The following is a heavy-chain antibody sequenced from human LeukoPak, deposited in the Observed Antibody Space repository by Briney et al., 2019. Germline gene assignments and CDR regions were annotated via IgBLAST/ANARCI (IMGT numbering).Heavy chain of an antibody. J-gene: IGHJ4*02. Sequence: GGSLRLSCAASGFTFSIYNMAWARQTTGKGLEWVSSIDSSGATYYADSVKGRFTISRDNAKNSLYLQMNSLRAEDTAVYYCARQIVGARGFDYWGQGTLVTVSS. CDR2: IDSSGAT. V-gene: IGHV3-69-1*01. CDR3: ARQIVGARGFDY. D-gene: IGHD1-26*01. CDR1: GFTFSIYN.